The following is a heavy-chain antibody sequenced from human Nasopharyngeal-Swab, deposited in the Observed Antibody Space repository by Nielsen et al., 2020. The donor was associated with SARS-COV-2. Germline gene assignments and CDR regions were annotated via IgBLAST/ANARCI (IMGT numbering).Heavy chain of an antibody. J-gene: IGHJ3*02. V-gene: IGHV3-7*01. CDR2: IKQDGSEK. Sequence: GESLKISCAASGSTFSSYWMSWVRQAPGKGLEWVANIKQDGSEKYYVDSVKGRFTISRDNAKNPLYLQMNSLRAEDTAVYYCARDLFNWSDDGSAFDIWGQGTMVTVSS. CDR1: GSTFSSYW. CDR3: ARDLFNWSDDGSAFDI. D-gene: IGHD1-20*01.